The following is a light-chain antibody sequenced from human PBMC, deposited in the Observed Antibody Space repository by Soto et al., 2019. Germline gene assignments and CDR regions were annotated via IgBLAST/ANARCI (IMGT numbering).Light chain of an antibody. CDR2: DAS. V-gene: IGKV3-11*01. CDR3: QQRSNSPLT. J-gene: IGKJ4*01. CDR1: QSVSSY. Sequence: IVLTQSPGTLSLSPGERATLSCRASQSVSSYLAWYQQKPGQAPRLLIYDASNRATGIPARFSGSGSGTDFTLTISSLEPEDFAVYYCQQRSNSPLTFGGGTKVDIK.